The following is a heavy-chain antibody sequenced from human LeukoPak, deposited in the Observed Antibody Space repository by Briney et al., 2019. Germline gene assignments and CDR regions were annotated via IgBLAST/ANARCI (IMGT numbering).Heavy chain of an antibody. CDR2: ISYDGSNK. D-gene: IGHD1-26*01. CDR1: GFTFSSYA. CDR3: ASGKILAAFDI. V-gene: IGHV3-30-3*01. J-gene: IGHJ3*02. Sequence: GGSLRLSCAASGFTFSSYAMHWVHQAPGKGLEWVAVISYDGSNKYYADSVKGRFTISRDNSKNTLYLQMNSLRAEDTAVYYCASGKILAAFDIWGQGTMVTVSS.